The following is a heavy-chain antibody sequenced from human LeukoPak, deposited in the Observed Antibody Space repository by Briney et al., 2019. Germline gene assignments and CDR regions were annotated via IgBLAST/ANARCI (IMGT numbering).Heavy chain of an antibody. CDR1: RYTFTSYD. V-gene: IGHV1-8*01. CDR2: MNPNSGNT. Sequence: GASVKVSCKASRYTFTSYDTNWVRQATGQGLEWMGWMNPNSGNTCYAQKFQGRVTMTRNTSISTAYMELSSLRSEDTAVYYCARSNAYSPNWGQGTLVTVSS. CDR3: ARSNAYSPN. J-gene: IGHJ4*02. D-gene: IGHD6-13*01.